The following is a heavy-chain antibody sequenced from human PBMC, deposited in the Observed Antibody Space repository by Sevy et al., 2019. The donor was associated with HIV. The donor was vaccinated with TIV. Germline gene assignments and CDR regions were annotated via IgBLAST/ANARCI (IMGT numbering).Heavy chain of an antibody. CDR3: ARVIRDTAIYPFDY. Sequence: GESLKISCAASGFTFSSYWMHWVRQAPGKGLVWVSRINSDGSSTSYADSVKGRFTISRDNAKNTLYLQMNSLRAEDTAVYYCARVIRDTAIYPFDYWGQGTLVTVSS. CDR2: INSDGSST. CDR1: GFTFSSYW. J-gene: IGHJ4*02. D-gene: IGHD5-18*01. V-gene: IGHV3-74*01.